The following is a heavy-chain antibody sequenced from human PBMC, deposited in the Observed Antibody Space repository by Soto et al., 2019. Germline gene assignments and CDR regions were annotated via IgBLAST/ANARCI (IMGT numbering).Heavy chain of an antibody. J-gene: IGHJ4*02. D-gene: IGHD3-16*01. V-gene: IGHV4-59*08. CDR3: ARRWGTTFDY. Sequence: QVQLQESGPGLVKPSETLSLTCTVSGGSISNYYWSWIRQPPGKGLEWIGYIYYSGSTNYNPSLKSRVNISVDTSKNQFSLKLSSVTAADTAVYYGARRWGTTFDYWGQGTLVTVSS. CDR2: IYYSGST. CDR1: GGSISNYY.